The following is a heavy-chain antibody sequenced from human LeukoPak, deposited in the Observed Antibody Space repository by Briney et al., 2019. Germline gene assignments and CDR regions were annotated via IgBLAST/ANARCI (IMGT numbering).Heavy chain of an antibody. Sequence: SETLSLTCTVSGGSISTFYWSWIRQPPGKGLEWIGYIHYSGSTNYNPSLKSRVNISVDTSKNQLSLKVSSVIAADTAVYYCAREWSAFDYWGQGTLVTVSS. CDR2: IHYSGST. V-gene: IGHV4-59*12. CDR3: AREWSAFDY. CDR1: GGSISTFY. D-gene: IGHD2-15*01. J-gene: IGHJ4*02.